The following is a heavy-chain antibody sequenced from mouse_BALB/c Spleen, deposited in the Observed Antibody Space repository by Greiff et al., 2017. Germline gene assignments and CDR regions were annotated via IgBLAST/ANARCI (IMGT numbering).Heavy chain of an antibody. CDR3: ARQTMITTFFDY. Sequence: VKLMESGAELARPGASVKMSCKASGYTFTSYTMHWVKQRPGQGLEWIGYINPSSGYTNYNQKFKDKATLTADKSSSTAYMQLSSLTSEDSAVYYCARQTMITTFFDYWGQGTTLTVSS. CDR2: INPSSGYT. V-gene: IGHV1-4*01. D-gene: IGHD2-4*01. CDR1: GYTFTSYT. J-gene: IGHJ2*01.